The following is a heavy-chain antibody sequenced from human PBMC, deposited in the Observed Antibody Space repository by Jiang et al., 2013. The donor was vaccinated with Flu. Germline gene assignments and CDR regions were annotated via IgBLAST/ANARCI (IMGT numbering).Heavy chain of an antibody. D-gene: IGHD6-19*01. CDR1: GFTFRYFA. V-gene: IGHV3-23*01. CDR2: ISGGGGST. CDR3: AKDRGSGWYENWFDP. Sequence: VQLLESGGGLVQPGGSLRLSCAASGFTFRYFAMNWVRQAPGKGLEWVSGISGGGGSTNYADSVKGRFTVSRDNSNNTLYLQMNSLRSDDTAVYYCAKDRGSGWYENWFDPWGQGTLVTVSS. J-gene: IGHJ5*02.